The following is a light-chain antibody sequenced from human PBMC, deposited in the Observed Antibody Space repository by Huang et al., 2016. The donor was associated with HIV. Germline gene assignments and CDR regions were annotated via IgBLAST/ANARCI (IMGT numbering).Light chain of an antibody. J-gene: IGKJ1*01. CDR2: WAS. Sequence: DIVMTQSPDSLAVSLGERATINCKSSQSLLYSSNNKNYLAWYQQKPGQPPKLLIYWASTRESGVPDRFSGSGSGTDFTLTISSLQAEDVAVYYCHQYYATGTFGQGTKVEI. V-gene: IGKV4-1*01. CDR1: QSLLYSSNNKNY. CDR3: HQYYATGT.